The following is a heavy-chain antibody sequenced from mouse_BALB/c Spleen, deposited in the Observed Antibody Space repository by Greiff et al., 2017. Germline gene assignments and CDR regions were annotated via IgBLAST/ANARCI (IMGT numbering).Heavy chain of an antibody. CDR1: GFTFTSYD. CDR3: ARESTTATYYFDY. J-gene: IGHJ2*01. V-gene: IGHV1S56*01. D-gene: IGHD1-2*01. CDR2: IFPGDGST. Sequence: QVQLLQSGAELVKLGASVKLSCKASGFTFTSYDINWVRQSPEQGLEWIGWIFPGDGSTKYNEKVKGKATLTTDNSSNTAYMQLSRLTSEDSAVYFCARESTTATYYFDYWGQGTTLTVSS.